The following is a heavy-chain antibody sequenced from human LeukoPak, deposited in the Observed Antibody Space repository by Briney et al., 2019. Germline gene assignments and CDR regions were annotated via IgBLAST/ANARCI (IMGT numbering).Heavy chain of an antibody. D-gene: IGHD1/OR15-1a*01. CDR3: ARAGAMGTADY. CDR2: LYSGGST. J-gene: IGHJ4*02. CDR1: GFAVSSTY. V-gene: IGHV3-66*01. Sequence: GGSLRLSCAVSGFAVSSTYMSWVRQAPGKGLEWFSVLYSGGSTYYADYVQGRFTISRDNSKNTLYLQMDSLRAEDTAVYYCARAGAMGTADYWGQGTLVTVSS.